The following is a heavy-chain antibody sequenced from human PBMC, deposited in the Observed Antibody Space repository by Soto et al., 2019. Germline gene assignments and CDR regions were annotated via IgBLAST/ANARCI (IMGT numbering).Heavy chain of an antibody. V-gene: IGHV3-33*01. J-gene: IGHJ4*02. CDR1: GFTFSSYG. CDR3: AREGPPVSLDY. CDR2: IWYDGSNK. Sequence: GGSLRLSCAASGFTFSSYGMHWVRQAPGKGLEWVAVIWYDGSNKYYADSVKGRFTISRDNSKNTLYLQMNSLRAEDTAVYYCAREGPPVSLDYWGQGTLVTVSS.